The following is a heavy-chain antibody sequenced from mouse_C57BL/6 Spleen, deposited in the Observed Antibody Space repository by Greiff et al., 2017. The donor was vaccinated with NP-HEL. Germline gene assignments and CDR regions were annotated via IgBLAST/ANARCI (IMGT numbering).Heavy chain of an antibody. CDR3: ARDDLGMDY. D-gene: IGHD3-3*01. CDR1: GYSITSGYY. CDR2: ISYDGSN. Sequence: QLQQSGPGLVKPSQSLSLTCSVTGYSITSGYYWNWIRQFPGNKLEWMGYISYDGSNNYNPSLKNRISITRDTSKNQFFLKLNSVTTEDTATYYCARDDLGMDYWGQGTSVTVSS. J-gene: IGHJ4*01. V-gene: IGHV3-6*01.